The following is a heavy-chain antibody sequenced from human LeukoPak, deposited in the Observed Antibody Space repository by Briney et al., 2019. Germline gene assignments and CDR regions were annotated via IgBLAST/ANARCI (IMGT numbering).Heavy chain of an antibody. D-gene: IGHD3-10*01. CDR1: GFTFSDYY. CDR2: ISSSSSTI. Sequence: NPGGSLRLSCAASGFTFSDYYINWIRQAPGKGLEWVSYISSSSSTIYYADSVKGRFTISRDNAKNSLYLQMNSLRAEDTAVYYCARISITMVRGADYWGQGTLVTVSS. J-gene: IGHJ4*02. V-gene: IGHV3-11*04. CDR3: ARISITMVRGADY.